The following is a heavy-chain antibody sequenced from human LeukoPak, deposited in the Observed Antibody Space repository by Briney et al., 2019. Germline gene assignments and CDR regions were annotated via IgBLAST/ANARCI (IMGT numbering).Heavy chain of an antibody. J-gene: IGHJ4*02. CDR2: IYYSGST. Sequence: SETLSLTCTVSGGSISSYYWSWIRQPPGKGLEWIGYIYYSGSTNYNPSLKSRVTISVDTSKNQFSLKLSSVTAADTAVYYCARRNLFADFDYWGQGTLVTVSS. CDR1: GGSISSYY. CDR3: ARRNLFADFDY. D-gene: IGHD1-14*01. V-gene: IGHV4-59*01.